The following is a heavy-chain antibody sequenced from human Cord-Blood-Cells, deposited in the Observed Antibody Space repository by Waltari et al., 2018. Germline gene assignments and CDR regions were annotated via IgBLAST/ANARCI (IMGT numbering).Heavy chain of an antibody. Sequence: QVQLVQSGAEVKKPGASVKVSCKVSGYTLTELSMHWVRQAPGKGLEWMGGLYPEEGATIYAQKFQGRVTMTEDTSTDTAYMELSSLRSEDTAVYYCATVKGDYGDYGWYFDLWGRGTLVTVSS. J-gene: IGHJ2*01. D-gene: IGHD4-17*01. CDR3: ATVKGDYGDYGWYFDL. V-gene: IGHV1-24*01. CDR2: LYPEEGAT. CDR1: GYTLTELS.